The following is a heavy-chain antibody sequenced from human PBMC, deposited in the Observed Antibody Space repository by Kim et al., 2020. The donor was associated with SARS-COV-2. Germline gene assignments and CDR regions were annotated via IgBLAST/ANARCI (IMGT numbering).Heavy chain of an antibody. CDR3: ARGPGSGTYEGFDY. CDR1: GASINSGTYY. J-gene: IGHJ4*02. D-gene: IGHD3-10*01. CDR2: VYISGVT. V-gene: IGHV4-61*02. Sequence: SETLSLTCSVSGASINSGTYYWSWIRQPAGKGLEWIGRVYISGVTDPNPSLNSRVSISVDTSKNQLSLKLSSVTAADTAVYYCARGPGSGTYEGFDYWGQGPLVTVSS.